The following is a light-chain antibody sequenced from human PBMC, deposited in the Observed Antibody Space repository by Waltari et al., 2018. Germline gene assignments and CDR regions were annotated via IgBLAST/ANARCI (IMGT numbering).Light chain of an antibody. Sequence: QSVLTQPPSVSGTPGQTVTISCTGSSSNIGAGHEVHGYQQLPGTAPKLLLSGDDNRPSGVPDRFSGSKSGSSASLAITGLQAEDEADYYCQSYDSSLSGVFGGGTKLTVL. V-gene: IGLV1-40*01. CDR1: SSNIGAGHE. CDR2: GDD. CDR3: QSYDSSLSGV. J-gene: IGLJ2*01.